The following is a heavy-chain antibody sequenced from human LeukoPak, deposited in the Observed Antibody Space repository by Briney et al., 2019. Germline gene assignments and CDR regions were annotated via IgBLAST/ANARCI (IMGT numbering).Heavy chain of an antibody. D-gene: IGHD4-23*01. V-gene: IGHV4-59*08. CDR1: SGSISSYY. CDR2: IYYSGST. Sequence: SETLSLTCTVSSGSISSYYWSWLRQSPGKGLEWIGYIYYSGSTSYNPSLKSRVTISVNTTKNQFSLKLSSVTAADTAVYYCAGVNDHYGGTLFYYYFDLWGRGTLVTVSS. CDR3: AGVNDHYGGTLFYYYFDL. J-gene: IGHJ2*01.